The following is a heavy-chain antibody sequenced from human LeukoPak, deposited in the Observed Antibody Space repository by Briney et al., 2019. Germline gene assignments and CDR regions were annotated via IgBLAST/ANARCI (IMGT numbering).Heavy chain of an antibody. V-gene: IGHV4-39*01. CDR3: ARRMGVVVPAAYFDY. D-gene: IGHD2-2*01. J-gene: IGHJ4*02. Sequence: SETLSLTCTVSGGSISSSSYYWGWIRQPPGKGLEWIGSIYYSGSTYYNPSLKSRVTISVDTSKNQFSLKLSSVTAADTAVYYCARRMGVVVPAAYFDYWGQGTLVTVSS. CDR2: IYYSGST. CDR1: GGSISSSSYY.